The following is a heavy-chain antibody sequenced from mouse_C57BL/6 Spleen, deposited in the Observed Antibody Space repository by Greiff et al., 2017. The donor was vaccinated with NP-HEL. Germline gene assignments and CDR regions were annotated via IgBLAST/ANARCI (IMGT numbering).Heavy chain of an antibody. J-gene: IGHJ3*01. D-gene: IGHD2-12*01. CDR1: GYTFTSYW. Sequence: QVQLQQPRAELVKPGASVKMSCKASGYTFTSYWITWVKQRPGQGLEWIGDIYPGSGSTNYNEKFKSKATLTVDTSSSTAYMQLSSLTSEDSAVYYCARTHPYEGLAYWGQGTLVTVSA. V-gene: IGHV1-55*01. CDR2: IYPGSGST. CDR3: ARTHPYEGLAY.